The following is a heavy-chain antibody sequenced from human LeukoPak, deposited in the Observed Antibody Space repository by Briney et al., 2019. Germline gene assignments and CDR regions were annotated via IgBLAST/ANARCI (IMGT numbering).Heavy chain of an antibody. CDR3: ARHRYYYGSGSYTLDY. D-gene: IGHD3-10*01. V-gene: IGHV5-51*01. CDR1: GYSFTSYW. J-gene: IGHJ4*02. CDR2: IYPGDSDT. Sequence: GESLKISCKGSGYSFTSYWIGWVRQMPGKGLEWMGIIYPGDSDTRYSPSFQGQVTISADKSISTAYLRWSSLKASDTAMYYCARHRYYYGSGSYTLDYWGQGTLVTVSS.